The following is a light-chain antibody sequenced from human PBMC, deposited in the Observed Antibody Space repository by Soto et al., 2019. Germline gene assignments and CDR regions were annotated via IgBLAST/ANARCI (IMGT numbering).Light chain of an antibody. CDR1: QTISSW. V-gene: IGKV1-5*03. J-gene: IGKJ1*01. CDR3: QHYNSYSEA. CDR2: KAS. Sequence: DIQMTQSPSTLSGSVGDRVTITCRASQTISSWLAWYQQKPGKAPKLLIYKASTLKSGVPLRFSGSGSGTEFTLTISSLQPDDFATYYCQHYNSYSEAFGQRSMA.